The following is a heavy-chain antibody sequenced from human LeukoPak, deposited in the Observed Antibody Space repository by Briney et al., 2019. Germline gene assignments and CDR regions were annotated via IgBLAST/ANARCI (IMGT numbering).Heavy chain of an antibody. V-gene: IGHV4-59*01. CDR1: GGSISSYY. D-gene: IGHD2-2*01. CDR3: ARGTKGPSSTSSGYYFDY. J-gene: IGHJ4*02. CDR2: IHYSGST. Sequence: SETLSLTCTVSGGSISSYYWSWIRQPPGKGLEWIGYIHYSGSTNYNPSLKSRVTISVDTSKNQFSLKLSSVTAADTAVYYCARGTKGPSSTSSGYYFDYWGQGTLVTVSS.